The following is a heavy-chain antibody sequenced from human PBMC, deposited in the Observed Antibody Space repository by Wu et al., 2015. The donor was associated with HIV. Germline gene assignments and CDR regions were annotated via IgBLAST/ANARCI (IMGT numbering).Heavy chain of an antibody. D-gene: IGHD2-2*01. Sequence: QVQLVQSGAEVKKPGASVKVSCKASGYTFTSYDINWVRQATGQGLEWMGWMNPNSGNTGYAQKFQGRVTITRNTSISTAYMELSSLRSEDTAVYYCARGRYCSSTSCYLNWFDPWGRGNPSVTVSS. CDR3: ARGRYCSSTSCYLNWFDP. J-gene: IGHJ5*02. CDR1: GYTFTSYD. V-gene: IGHV1-8*03. CDR2: MNPNSGNT.